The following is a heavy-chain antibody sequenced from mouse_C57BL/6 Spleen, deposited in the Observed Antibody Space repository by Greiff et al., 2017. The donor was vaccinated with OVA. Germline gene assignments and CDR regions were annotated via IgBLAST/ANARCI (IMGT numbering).Heavy chain of an antibody. J-gene: IGHJ1*03. D-gene: IGHD3-3*01. CDR2: IDPSDSYT. CDR1: GYTFTSYW. Sequence: QVQLQQPGAELVMPGASVKLSCKASGYTFTSYWMHWVKQRPGQGLEWIGEIDPSDSYTNYNQKFKGKSTLTVDKSSSTAYMQLSSLTSEDSAVYYCASLRGGQGYFDVWGTGTTVTVSS. V-gene: IGHV1-69*01. CDR3: ASLRGGQGYFDV.